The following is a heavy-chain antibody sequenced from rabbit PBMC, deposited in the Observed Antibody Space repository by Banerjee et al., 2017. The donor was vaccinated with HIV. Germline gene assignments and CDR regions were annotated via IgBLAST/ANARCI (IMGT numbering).Heavy chain of an antibody. V-gene: IGHV1S45*01. Sequence: QEQLVESGGGLVQPEGSLTLTCKASGFDLSSNYYICWVRQAPGKGLEWIACIYAGSSDSTYYASWAKGRFTISRTSSTTVTLQMTSLTVADTATYFCARANSSNYYWNLWGQGTLVTVS. CDR3: ARANSSNYYWNL. CDR2: IYAGSSDST. D-gene: IGHD1-1*01. J-gene: IGHJ4*01. CDR1: GFDLSSNYY.